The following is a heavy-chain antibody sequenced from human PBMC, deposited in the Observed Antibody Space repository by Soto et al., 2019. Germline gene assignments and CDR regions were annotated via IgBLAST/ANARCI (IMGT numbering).Heavy chain of an antibody. J-gene: IGHJ3*02. Sequence: DVQLVASGGGLIQPRESLRLSCAAFGFTVSGKKYMAWVRQPPGKGLEWVSALYDVDGTYYADSVKGRFTTSSDSSRTIVYLQIHSLRPDDTAVYFCASWHLQEHAYDIWGQGTTVTVSS. D-gene: IGHD1-1*01. CDR3: ASWHLQEHAYDI. V-gene: IGHV3-53*01. CDR2: LYDVDGT. CDR1: GFTVSGKKY.